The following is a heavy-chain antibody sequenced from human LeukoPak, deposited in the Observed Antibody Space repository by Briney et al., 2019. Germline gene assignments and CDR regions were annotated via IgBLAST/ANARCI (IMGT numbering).Heavy chain of an antibody. Sequence: ASVKVSCKASGYTFTGYYIHWVRQAPGQGLEWMGWINPNRGGTKYEQKFQGRVTMTRDTSISTAYMELSRLRSDDTAVYYCATKKQQVTPIDYWGQGTLVTVSS. J-gene: IGHJ4*02. V-gene: IGHV1-2*02. D-gene: IGHD6-13*01. CDR1: GYTFTGYY. CDR3: ATKKQQVTPIDY. CDR2: INPNRGGT.